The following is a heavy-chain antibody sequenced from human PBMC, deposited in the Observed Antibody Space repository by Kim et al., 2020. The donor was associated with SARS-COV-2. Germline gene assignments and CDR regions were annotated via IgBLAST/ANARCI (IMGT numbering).Heavy chain of an antibody. Sequence: SRVTISVDTSKNQFSLKLSSVTAADTAVYYCARDGYYDILTGTYYYGMDVWGQGTTVTVSS. V-gene: IGHV4-39*07. CDR3: ARDGYYDILTGTYYYGMDV. J-gene: IGHJ6*02. D-gene: IGHD3-9*01.